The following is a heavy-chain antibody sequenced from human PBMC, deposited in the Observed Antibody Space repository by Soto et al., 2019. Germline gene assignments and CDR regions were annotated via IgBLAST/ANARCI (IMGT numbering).Heavy chain of an antibody. CDR2: ISYDGSNK. D-gene: IGHD6-19*01. J-gene: IGHJ5*02. Sequence: GGSLRLSCAASGFTFSSYGMHWVRQAPGKGLEWVAVISYDGSNKYYADSVKGRFTISRDNSKNTLYLQMNSLRAEDTAVYYCAKESIAVVGGWFDPWGQGTLVTVSS. CDR3: AKESIAVVGGWFDP. CDR1: GFTFSSYG. V-gene: IGHV3-30*18.